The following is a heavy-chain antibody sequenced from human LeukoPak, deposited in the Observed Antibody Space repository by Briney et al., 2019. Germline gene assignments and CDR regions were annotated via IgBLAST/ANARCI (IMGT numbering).Heavy chain of an antibody. CDR1: GLTFRNAW. D-gene: IGHD2/OR15-2a*01. CDR3: TTEFYNAPDY. CDR2: IESKFDGGTT. V-gene: IGHV3-15*04. Sequence: GGSLRLSCAASGLTFRNAWMSWVRQAPGKGLEWVGRIESKFDGGTTDYAAPVKGRYTISRGDSENTLYLQMNSLKTEDTGVYYCTTEFYNAPDYWGQGTLVTVSS. J-gene: IGHJ4*02.